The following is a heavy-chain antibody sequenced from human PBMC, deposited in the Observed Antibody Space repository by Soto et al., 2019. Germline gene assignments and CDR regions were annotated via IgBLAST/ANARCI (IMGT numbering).Heavy chain of an antibody. CDR2: IIPIRGIA. Sequence: QVQLVQSGAEVKKPGSSVKVSCKASGGTFSSYTISWVRQAPGQGLEWMGRIIPIRGIANYAQKFQGRVTITADKSTSTAYMELSSLRSEDTAVYYCARDLGARHSDYWGQGTLVTVSS. J-gene: IGHJ4*02. V-gene: IGHV1-69*08. CDR3: ARDLGARHSDY. CDR1: GGTFSSYT. D-gene: IGHD6-6*01.